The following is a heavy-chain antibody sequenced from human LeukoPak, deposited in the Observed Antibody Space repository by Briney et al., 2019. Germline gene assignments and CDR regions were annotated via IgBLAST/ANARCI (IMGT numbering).Heavy chain of an antibody. J-gene: IGHJ4*02. D-gene: IGHD6-19*01. CDR3: AYLVAGIPRY. CDR1: GFKFSDSA. CDR2: ISGGSTYK. Sequence: GGSLRLSCAASGFKFSDSAMSWVRQAPGKGLEWVSAISGGSTYKYYADSVRGRFTISRDNSDNTLYLQMSGLRAEDTAVYYCAYLVAGIPRYWGQGTLVTVSS. V-gene: IGHV3-23*01.